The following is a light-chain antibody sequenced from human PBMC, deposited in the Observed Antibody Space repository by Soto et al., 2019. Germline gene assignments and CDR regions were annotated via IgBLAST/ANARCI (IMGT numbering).Light chain of an antibody. Sequence: VLSQSXATLSVSIRDXXXXXXXASPSVSSKLAWEQHKXGQPPRLLTHAASXRPNGIPSRPSGSGSATEFALTTSSLQPEDFAVYYCQQYNKWPRTFGQGTKLDIK. CDR2: AAS. CDR1: PSVSSK. J-gene: IGKJ1*01. V-gene: IGKV3-15*01. CDR3: QQYNKWPRT.